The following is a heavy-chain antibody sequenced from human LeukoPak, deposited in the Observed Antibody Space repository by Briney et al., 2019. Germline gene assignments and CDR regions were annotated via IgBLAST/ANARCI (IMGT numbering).Heavy chain of an antibody. J-gene: IGHJ4*02. Sequence: SETLSLTCTVSGYSISSGYYWGWIRQPPGKGLEWIGSIYHSGSTYYNPSLKSRVTISVDTSKNQFSLKLSSVTAADTAVYYCARGIYGSGSYQYSEGHFDYCGQGTLVT. V-gene: IGHV4-38-2*02. D-gene: IGHD3-10*01. CDR2: IYHSGST. CDR1: GYSISSGYY. CDR3: ARGIYGSGSYQYSEGHFDY.